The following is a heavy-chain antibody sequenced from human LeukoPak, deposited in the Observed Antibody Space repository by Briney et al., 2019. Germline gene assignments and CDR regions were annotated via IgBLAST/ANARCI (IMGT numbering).Heavy chain of an antibody. CDR3: ARGANYVWGSYRPVNWFDP. J-gene: IGHJ5*02. V-gene: IGHV4-34*01. D-gene: IGHD3-16*02. Sequence: PSETLSLTCAVYGGSFSGYYWSWIRQPPGKGLEWIGEINHSGSTNYNPSLKSRVTISVDTSKNQFSLKLSSVTAADTAVYYCARGANYVWGSYRPVNWFDPWGQGTLVTVSS. CDR1: GGSFSGYY. CDR2: INHSGST.